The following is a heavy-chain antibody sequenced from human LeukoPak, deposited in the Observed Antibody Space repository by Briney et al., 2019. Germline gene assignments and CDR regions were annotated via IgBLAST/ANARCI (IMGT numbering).Heavy chain of an antibody. CDR1: GGSISSYY. Sequence: SETLSLTRTVSGGSISSYYWSWIRQPAGKGLEWIGRIYTSGSTNYNPSLKSRVTMSVDTSKNQFSLKLSSVTAADTAVYYCASSPTIPAGGYFDYWGQGTLVTVSS. D-gene: IGHD2-2*01. J-gene: IGHJ4*02. V-gene: IGHV4-4*07. CDR3: ASSPTIPAGGYFDY. CDR2: IYTSGST.